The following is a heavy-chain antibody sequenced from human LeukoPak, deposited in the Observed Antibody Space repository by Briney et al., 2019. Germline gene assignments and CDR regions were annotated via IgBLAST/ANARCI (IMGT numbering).Heavy chain of an antibody. Sequence: ASVKVSCKASGYTFTTYDINWVRQATGQGLEWLGWMNPNSGNTGYAQKFQGRGTVTRNISITTAYMELTNLRSEDTAVYYCARVAGNCGGDCYRLLYWGQGTLVTVSS. D-gene: IGHD2-21*01. CDR1: GYTFTTYD. V-gene: IGHV1-8*01. CDR2: MNPNSGNT. CDR3: ARVAGNCGGDCYRLLY. J-gene: IGHJ4*02.